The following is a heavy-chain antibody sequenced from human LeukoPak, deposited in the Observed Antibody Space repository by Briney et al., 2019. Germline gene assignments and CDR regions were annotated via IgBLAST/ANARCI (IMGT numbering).Heavy chain of an antibody. D-gene: IGHD6-13*01. Sequence: ASVKVSCKASGYTFTNYDINWVRQAPGQGLEWMGIINPSGGSTIYAQKFQGRVTMTEDTSTDTAYMELSSLRSEDTAVYYCATGPPRIAAAARDYWGQGTLVTVSS. V-gene: IGHV1-46*01. CDR3: ATGPPRIAAAARDY. CDR1: GYTFTNYD. CDR2: INPSGGST. J-gene: IGHJ4*02.